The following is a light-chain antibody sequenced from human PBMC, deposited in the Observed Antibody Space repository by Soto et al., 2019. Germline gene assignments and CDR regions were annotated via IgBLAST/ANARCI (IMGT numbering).Light chain of an antibody. J-gene: IGKJ2*01. V-gene: IGKV3-15*01. Sequence: EVVMTQSPATLSVSPGESATLSCRASQTVSSNVAWYQQRPGQAPRLLIDGAFTRATGVPARFSGSRSGTEFTLTISSPQSEYYALYYCQQHNNWPYTVGQGTKLEIK. CDR3: QQHNNWPYT. CDR2: GAF. CDR1: QTVSSN.